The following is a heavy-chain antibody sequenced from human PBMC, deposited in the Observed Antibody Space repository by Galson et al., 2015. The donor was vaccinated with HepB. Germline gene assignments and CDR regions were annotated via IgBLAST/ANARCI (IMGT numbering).Heavy chain of an antibody. CDR3: AKEVNYGGNLPTDY. V-gene: IGHV3-30*18. D-gene: IGHD4-23*01. J-gene: IGHJ4*02. CDR2: ISYDGSNK. Sequence: SLRLSCAASGFTFSSYGMHWVRQAPGKGLEWVAVISYDGSNKYYADSVKGRFTISRDNSKNTPYLQMNSLRAEDTAVYYCAKEVNYGGNLPTDYWGQGILVTVSS. CDR1: GFTFSSYG.